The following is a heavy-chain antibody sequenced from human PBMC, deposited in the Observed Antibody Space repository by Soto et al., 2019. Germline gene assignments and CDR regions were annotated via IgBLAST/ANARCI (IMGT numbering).Heavy chain of an antibody. Sequence: GGSLRLSCAASGFTFDDYAMHWVRQAPGKGLEWVSGISWNSGSIGYADSVKGRFTISRDNAKNSLYLQMNSLRAEDTALYYCAKGAVAGEWGNYFDYWGQGTLVTVSS. V-gene: IGHV3-9*01. D-gene: IGHD6-19*01. J-gene: IGHJ4*02. CDR1: GFTFDDYA. CDR3: AKGAVAGEWGNYFDY. CDR2: ISWNSGSI.